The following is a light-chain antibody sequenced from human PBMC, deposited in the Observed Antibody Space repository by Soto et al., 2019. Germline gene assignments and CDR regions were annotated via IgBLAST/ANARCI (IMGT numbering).Light chain of an antibody. J-gene: IGLJ2*01. CDR1: KLGDKY. Sequence: SYELTQPPSVSVSPGQTASITCSGEKLGDKYACWYQQKPGQSPVLVIYQDTKRPSGIPERFSGSNSGSTATLTISGTQAMDEADYYCQAWDSSTAVVFGGGTKVTVL. CDR2: QDT. V-gene: IGLV3-1*01. CDR3: QAWDSSTAVV.